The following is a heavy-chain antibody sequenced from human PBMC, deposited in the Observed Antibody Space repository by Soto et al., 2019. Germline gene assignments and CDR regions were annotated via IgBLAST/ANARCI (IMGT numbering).Heavy chain of an antibody. V-gene: IGHV1-46*01. CDR1: GYAFSSNY. Sequence: QVQLVQSGAEVKKPGASVKVSCKASGYAFSSNYIHWVRQASGQGLEWMGVINPSNGRTTYAQNFQDRVNMTRDTSTSTVYLELRSLSSDDTAVYYCARRGFDYCGQGTPVTVSS. CDR2: INPSNGRT. CDR3: ARRGFDY. J-gene: IGHJ4*02.